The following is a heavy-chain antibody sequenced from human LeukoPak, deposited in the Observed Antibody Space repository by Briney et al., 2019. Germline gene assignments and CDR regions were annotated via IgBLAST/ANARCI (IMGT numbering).Heavy chain of an antibody. CDR2: INPNSGGT. CDR1: GYTFTGYY. V-gene: IGHV1-2*02. J-gene: IGHJ6*03. Sequence: GASVKVSCKASGYTFTGYYMHWVRQAPGQGLEWMGWINPNSGGTNYAQKFQGRVTMTRDTSISTAYMELSRLRSDDTAVYYCAREGRYCSGGSCFFFSYMDVWGKGTTVTVSS. D-gene: IGHD2-15*01. CDR3: AREGRYCSGGSCFFFSYMDV.